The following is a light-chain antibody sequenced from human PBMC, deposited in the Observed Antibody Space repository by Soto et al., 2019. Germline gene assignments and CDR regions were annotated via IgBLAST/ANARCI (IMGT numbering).Light chain of an antibody. Sequence: SALTQPASVSGSPGQSITISCTGTRSDVGGYNYVSWYQQHPGKAPKLMIYEVSNRPSGVSNRFSGSKSGNTASLTISGLQAEDEADYYCSSYTSSSTPYVFGTGTKVTVL. CDR2: EVS. CDR3: SSYTSSSTPYV. V-gene: IGLV2-14*01. J-gene: IGLJ1*01. CDR1: RSDVGGYNY.